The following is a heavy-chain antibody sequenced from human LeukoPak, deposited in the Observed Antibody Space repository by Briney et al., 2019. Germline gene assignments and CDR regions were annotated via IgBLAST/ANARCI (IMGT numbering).Heavy chain of an antibody. CDR2: IKEDGSEK. Sequence: PGGSLRLSCVASGFTFSTYWMTWVGQAPGKGVEWVANIKEDGSEKYFVDSVKGRFTISRDNAKNSLYLQMNSLRAEDTAVYYCARRGGSGWFREQDYWGQGTLVTVSS. CDR1: GFTFSTYW. CDR3: ARRGGSGWFREQDY. J-gene: IGHJ4*02. D-gene: IGHD3-10*01. V-gene: IGHV3-7*01.